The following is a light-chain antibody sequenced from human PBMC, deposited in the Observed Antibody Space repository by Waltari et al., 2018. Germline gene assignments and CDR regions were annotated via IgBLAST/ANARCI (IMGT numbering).Light chain of an antibody. CDR2: LSSDGSH. CDR3: QTWGTGTVV. Sequence: QLVLTQSPSASASVGASVKLSCTLSSGHTNYAIAWHQQQPEKGPRFLMKLSSDGSHNKGDGIPDLFSGSSSGAERYLTISSLQSEDEADYYCQTWGTGTVVFGGGTKLTVL. V-gene: IGLV4-69*01. J-gene: IGLJ3*02. CDR1: SGHTNYA.